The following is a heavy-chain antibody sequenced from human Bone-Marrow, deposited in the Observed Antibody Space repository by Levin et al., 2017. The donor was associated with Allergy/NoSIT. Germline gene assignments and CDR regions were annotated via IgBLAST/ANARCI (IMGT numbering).Heavy chain of an antibody. CDR3: ARAYMRSGWWAPYYGMDV. J-gene: IGHJ6*02. CDR1: GFTFSDYY. CDR2: ISSSGSTI. D-gene: IGHD6-19*01. V-gene: IGHV3-11*01. Sequence: LSLTCAASGFTFSDYYMSWIRQAPGKGLEWVSYISSSGSTIYYADSVKGRFTISRDNAKNSLYLQMNSLRAEDTAVYYCARAYMRSGWWAPYYGMDVWGQGTTVTVSS.